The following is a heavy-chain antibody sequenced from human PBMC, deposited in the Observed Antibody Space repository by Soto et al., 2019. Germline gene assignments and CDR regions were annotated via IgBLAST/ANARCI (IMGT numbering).Heavy chain of an antibody. Sequence: AASVKVSCKTSGFTFTSSAVQWVRQARGQRLEWIGWIVVGSGNTKYAQKLQERVTITRDMSTSTVYMELSSLRSEDTAVYYCVAGYGGNSGAFDIWGQGTMVTVS. V-gene: IGHV1-58*01. CDR2: IVVGSGNT. J-gene: IGHJ3*02. CDR1: GFTFTSSA. CDR3: VAGYGGNSGAFDI. D-gene: IGHD4-17*01.